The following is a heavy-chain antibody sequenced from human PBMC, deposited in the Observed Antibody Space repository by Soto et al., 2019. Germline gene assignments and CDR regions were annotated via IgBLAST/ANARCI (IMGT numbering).Heavy chain of an antibody. CDR1: GFTFSSYV. CDR3: ARGGGFFDY. V-gene: IGHV3-48*02. CDR2: ISISSSTR. J-gene: IGHJ4*02. D-gene: IGHD3-10*01. Sequence: EVQLVESGGGLVQPGGSLRLSCAASGFTFSSYVINWVRQAPGKGLEWVSYISISSSTRYYADSVRGRITISRDNAKNSLYLQMNRLRDEDTPVYYCARGGGFFDYWGQGTLVTVSS.